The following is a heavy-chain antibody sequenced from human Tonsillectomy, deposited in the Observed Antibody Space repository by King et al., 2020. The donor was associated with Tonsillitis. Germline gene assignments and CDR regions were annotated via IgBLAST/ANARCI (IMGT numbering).Heavy chain of an antibody. Sequence: LQLQESGPGVVKPSETLSLTCTVSGGSISSSDHYWAWIRQLPGKGLEWIGYMYYSGTIFYNPSLKSRITISGGTSENRFSLKLSSVTAADTAVYFCAGSVSGSFDYWGQGALVTVSS. CDR1: GGSISSSDHY. D-gene: IGHD1-26*01. J-gene: IGHJ4*02. V-gene: IGHV4-39*01. CDR3: AGSVSGSFDY. CDR2: MYYSGTI.